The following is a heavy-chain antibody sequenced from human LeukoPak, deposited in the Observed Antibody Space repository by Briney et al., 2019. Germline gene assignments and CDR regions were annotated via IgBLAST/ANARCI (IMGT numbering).Heavy chain of an antibody. Sequence: GGSLRLSCAVSGFTFSSYSMNWVRQAPGKGLEWVSSISSSSSYIYYADSVKGRFTISRDNAKNSLYLQMNSLRAEDTAVYYCARESGSNYGPFDYWGQGTLVTVSS. CDR2: ISSSSSYI. V-gene: IGHV3-21*01. CDR3: ARESGSNYGPFDY. CDR1: GFTFSSYS. D-gene: IGHD1-26*01. J-gene: IGHJ4*02.